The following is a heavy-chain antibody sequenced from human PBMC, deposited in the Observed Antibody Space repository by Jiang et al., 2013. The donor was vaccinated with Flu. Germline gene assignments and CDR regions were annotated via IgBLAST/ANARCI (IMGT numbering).Heavy chain of an antibody. CDR1: GFTFSSYG. CDR3: ARDLRYGSGSYTFDY. D-gene: IGHD3-10*01. Sequence: QLLESGGGVVQPGRSLRLSCAASGFTFSSYGMHWVRQAPGKGLEWVAVIWYDGSNKYYADSVKGRFTISRDNSKNTLYLQMNSLRAEDTAVYYCARDLRYGSGSYTFDYWGQGTLVTVSS. CDR2: IWYDGSNK. J-gene: IGHJ4*02. V-gene: IGHV3-33*01.